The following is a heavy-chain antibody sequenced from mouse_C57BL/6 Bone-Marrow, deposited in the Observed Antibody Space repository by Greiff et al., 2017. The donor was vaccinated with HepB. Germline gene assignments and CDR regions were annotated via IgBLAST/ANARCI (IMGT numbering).Heavy chain of an antibody. Sequence: QVQLQQSGPELVKPGASVKISCKASGYAFSSSWMNWVKQRPGKGLEWIGRIYPGDGDTYYNGKFKGKATLTADKSSRTAYMQLSSLTSEDSAVYYCAILIITTVVGGYFDYWGQGTTLTVSS. V-gene: IGHV1-82*01. CDR1: GYAFSSSW. J-gene: IGHJ2*01. CDR3: AILIITTVVGGYFDY. CDR2: IYPGDGDT. D-gene: IGHD1-1*01.